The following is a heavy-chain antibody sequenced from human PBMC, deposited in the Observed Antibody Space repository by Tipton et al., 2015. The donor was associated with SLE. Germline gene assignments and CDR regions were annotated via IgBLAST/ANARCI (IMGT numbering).Heavy chain of an antibody. D-gene: IGHD6-25*01. Sequence: QLVQSGAEVKKPGESLRISCKGSGYSFTTYWINWVRQMPGKGLEWMGRIDPSDSYTNYSPSFQGYVTISADKSISTAYLQWSSLKASYTAMYYCARSRCSSGIHYRDVCGKGTTGTVSS. CDR2: IDPSDSYT. CDR1: GYSFTTYW. CDR3: ARSRCSSGIHYRDV. J-gene: IGHJ6*03. V-gene: IGHV5-10-1*01.